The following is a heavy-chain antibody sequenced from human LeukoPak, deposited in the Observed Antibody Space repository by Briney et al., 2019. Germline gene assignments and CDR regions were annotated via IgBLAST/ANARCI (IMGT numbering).Heavy chain of an antibody. CDR1: GFTFGDYA. V-gene: IGHV3-49*04. CDR2: IRSKAYGGTT. CDR3: TRVDNIAARQGY. Sequence: GGSLRLSCTASGFTFGDYAMSWVRQAPGKGLEWVGFIRSKAYGGTTEYAASVKGRFTISRDDSKSIAYLKMNSLKTEDTAVYYCTRVDNIAARQGYWGQGTLVTVSS. D-gene: IGHD6-6*01. J-gene: IGHJ4*02.